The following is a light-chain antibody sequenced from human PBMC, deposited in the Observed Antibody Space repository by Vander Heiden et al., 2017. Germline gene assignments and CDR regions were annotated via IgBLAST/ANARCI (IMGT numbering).Light chain of an antibody. V-gene: IGLV3-21*03. CDR1: DLGSQS. Sequence: YVQTQQPAVSVATATSAMITCGGNDLGSQSVHWYQQKPGQAPVLFVYDDSDRPSGIPERFSGSNSGNTATLTISMVEAVDEADYYCQVWDSSSDHVVFGGGTKLTVL. J-gene: IGLJ2*01. CDR2: DDS. CDR3: QVWDSSSDHVV.